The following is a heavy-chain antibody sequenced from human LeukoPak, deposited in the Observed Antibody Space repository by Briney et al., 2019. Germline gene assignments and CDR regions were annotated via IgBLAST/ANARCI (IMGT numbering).Heavy chain of an antibody. J-gene: IGHJ4*02. CDR3: ARGYFDWLDGDSYFDY. CDR2: INSDGSST. CDR1: GFTFSSYL. D-gene: IGHD3-9*01. V-gene: IGHV3-74*01. Sequence: GGSLRLSCAASGFTFSSYLMHWVRQAPGKGLVWVSRINSDGSSTSYADSVKGRFTISRDNAKNTLYLQMNSLRAEDTAVYYCARGYFDWLDGDSYFDYWGQGTLVTVSS.